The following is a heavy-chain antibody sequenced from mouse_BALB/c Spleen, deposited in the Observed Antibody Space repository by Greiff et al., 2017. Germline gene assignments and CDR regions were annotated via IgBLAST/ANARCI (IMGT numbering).Heavy chain of an antibody. Sequence: EVKLQESGGGLVQPGGSRKLSCAASGFTFSSFGMHWVRQAPEKGLEWVAYISSGSSTIYYADTVKGRFTISRDNPKNTLFLQMTSLRSEDTAMYYCARSGYDYDGDYAMDYWGQGTSVTVSS. CDR1: GFTFSSFG. CDR3: ARSGYDYDGDYAMDY. J-gene: IGHJ4*01. D-gene: IGHD2-4*01. V-gene: IGHV5-17*02. CDR2: ISSGSSTI.